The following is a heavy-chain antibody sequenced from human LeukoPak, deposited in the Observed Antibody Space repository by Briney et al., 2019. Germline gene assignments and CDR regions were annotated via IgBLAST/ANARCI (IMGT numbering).Heavy chain of an antibody. CDR2: IYYSGST. Sequence: PSQTLSLTCTVSGGSISNHYWSWIRQPPGKGLEWIGYIYYSGSTNYNPSLKSRVIISVDTSKNQFSLKLSSVTAADTAVYYCARVGSHVMVLENWGQGTLCTVTS. J-gene: IGHJ1*01. D-gene: IGHD3-10*01. CDR3: ARVGSHVMVLEN. V-gene: IGHV4-59*08. CDR1: GGSISNHY.